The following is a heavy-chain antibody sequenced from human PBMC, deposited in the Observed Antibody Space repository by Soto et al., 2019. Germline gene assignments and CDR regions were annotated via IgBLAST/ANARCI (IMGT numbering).Heavy chain of an antibody. CDR2: INPNSGGT. CDR1: GYTFTGYY. V-gene: IGHV1-2*02. Sequence: ASVKVSCKASGYTFTGYYMHWVRQAPGQGLEWMGWINPNSGGTNYAQKFQGRVTMTRDTSISTAYMELSRLRSDDTAVYYCARATFFTYDSSGYYYYYGMDVWGQGTTVTVSS. D-gene: IGHD3-22*01. CDR3: ARATFFTYDSSGYYYYYGMDV. J-gene: IGHJ6*02.